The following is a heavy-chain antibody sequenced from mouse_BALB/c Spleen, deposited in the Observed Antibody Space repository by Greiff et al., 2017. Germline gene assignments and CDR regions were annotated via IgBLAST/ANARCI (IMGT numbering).Heavy chain of an antibody. Sequence: EVKLVESGGGLVQPGGSLKLSCAASGFTFSSYGMSWVRQTPDKRLELVATINSNGGSTYYPDSVKGRFTISRDNAKNTLYLQMSSLKSEDTAMYYCARTIYDGPAAYWGQGTLVTVSA. D-gene: IGHD2-3*01. CDR1: GFTFSSYG. V-gene: IGHV5-6-3*01. CDR2: INSNGGST. J-gene: IGHJ3*01. CDR3: ARTIYDGPAAY.